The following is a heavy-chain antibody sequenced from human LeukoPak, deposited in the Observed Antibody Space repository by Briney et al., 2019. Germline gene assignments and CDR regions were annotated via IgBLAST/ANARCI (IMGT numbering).Heavy chain of an antibody. CDR3: ARGYYSSSRFDS. Sequence: GGSLRLSCAASGFTFSSYWMHWVRQAPGKGLVWVSRISSDGSSTTYADSVKSRFTISRDNAENTLYMRMNSLRPEDTAVYYCARGYYSSSRFDSWGQGTLVTVSS. J-gene: IGHJ4*02. CDR2: ISSDGSST. V-gene: IGHV3-74*01. CDR1: GFTFSSYW. D-gene: IGHD6-13*01.